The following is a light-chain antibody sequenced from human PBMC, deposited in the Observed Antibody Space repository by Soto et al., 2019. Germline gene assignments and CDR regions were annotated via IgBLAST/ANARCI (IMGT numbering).Light chain of an antibody. CDR2: RND. Sequence: QSVLTQPPAGFGARGQRATISSPGSGSNIGAGYEEHWYKQLPAAAPKLLIYRNDNRPSGVPDRFSGSKSGTSASLAIPGLQAEDEADYYCQSFDSSLGDYVFGTGTKLTVL. CDR3: QSFDSSLGDYV. J-gene: IGLJ1*01. CDR1: GSNIGAGYE. V-gene: IGLV1-40*01.